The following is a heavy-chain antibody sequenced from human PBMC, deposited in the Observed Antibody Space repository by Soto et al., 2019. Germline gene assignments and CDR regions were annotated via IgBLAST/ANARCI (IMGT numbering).Heavy chain of an antibody. J-gene: IGHJ6*02. CDR3: ARDKYRQQLGGKYYYGIDV. D-gene: IGHD2-2*02. CDR1: GGTFGNSA. CDR2: IIPIFTTP. Sequence: QGQLVQSGAEVKKPGSSVTVSCKASGGTFGNSAISWVRQAPRQGLEWMGGIIPIFTTPDYAQTFQGRFTITTDEFTSTAYMEFTSLRPEDTAVYYCARDKYRQQLGGKYYYGIDVWGQGTTVTVSS. V-gene: IGHV1-69*05.